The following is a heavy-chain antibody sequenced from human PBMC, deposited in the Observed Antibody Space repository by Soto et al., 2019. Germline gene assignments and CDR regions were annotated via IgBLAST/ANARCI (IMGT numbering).Heavy chain of an antibody. CDR2: ISGYNGDT. V-gene: IGHV1-18*04. CDR1: GYTFTSYG. CDR3: ARAPQTVAGAGIWY. J-gene: IGHJ4*02. D-gene: IGHD6-13*01. Sequence: ASVKVSCKASGYTFTSYGISWVRQAPGQGLEWMGWISGYNGDTNYAQKLQGRVTMTTDTSTNTAYTELRSLRSDDTAVYYCARAPQTVAGAGIWYWGEGTLVTVSS.